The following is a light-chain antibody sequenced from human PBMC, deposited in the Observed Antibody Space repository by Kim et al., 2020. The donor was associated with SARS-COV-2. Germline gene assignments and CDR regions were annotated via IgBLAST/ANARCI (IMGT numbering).Light chain of an antibody. CDR3: QQYYGFPLT. CDR1: QNLLYSSNNKNY. CDR2: WAS. Sequence: ATINCKSSQNLLYSSNNKNYFAWYQQKPGQPPKLLIYWASTRESGVPDRFSGSGSGTDFTLTISSLQAEDVAVYYCQQYYGFPLTFGGGTKVEIK. J-gene: IGKJ4*01. V-gene: IGKV4-1*01.